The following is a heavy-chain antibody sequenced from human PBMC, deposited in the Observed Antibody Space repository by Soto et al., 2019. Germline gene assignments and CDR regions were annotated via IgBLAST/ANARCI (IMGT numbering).Heavy chain of an antibody. J-gene: IGHJ4*02. D-gene: IGHD6-13*01. CDR3: ARNLAACDV. CDR2: INPSGGST. CDR1: GYTFTSYY. Sequence: QVQLVQSGAEVKKPGASVKVSCKASGYTFTSYYVHWVRQAPGQGLEWMGIINPSGGSTNSAQKFQGRVTLTRDTSTSTVYMEVSSLKSEDTAIYYCARNLAACDVGGQGTLVTVSS. V-gene: IGHV1-46*01.